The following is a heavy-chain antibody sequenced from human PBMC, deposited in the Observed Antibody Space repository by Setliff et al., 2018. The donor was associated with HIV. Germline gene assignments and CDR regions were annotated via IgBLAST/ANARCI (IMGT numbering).Heavy chain of an antibody. CDR3: ARHRDGGTYPLDY. CDR1: GDSVTGYH. Sequence: SETLSLTCIVSGDSVTGYHWNWIRQPAGQGLEWIGWIYYSGNTRYNPSLKSRVTISLDTSKNRFSLQLTSVTAADTAVYYCARHRDGGTYPLDYWGQGTLVTVSS. V-gene: IGHV4-59*08. CDR2: IYYSGNT. D-gene: IGHD1-26*01. J-gene: IGHJ4*02.